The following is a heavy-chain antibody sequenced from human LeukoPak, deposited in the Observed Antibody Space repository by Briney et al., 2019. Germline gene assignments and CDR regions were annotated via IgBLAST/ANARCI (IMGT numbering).Heavy chain of an antibody. V-gene: IGHV3-30*04. CDR1: GFTFSSYA. J-gene: IGHJ6*03. D-gene: IGHD3-3*01. CDR2: ISYDGNNK. Sequence: PGGSLRLSCAASGFTFSSYAMHWVRQAPGKGLEWVAVISYDGNNKYYADSVKGRFTISRDNSKNTLYLQMNSLRAEDTAVYYCARGPNFWSTQRYYYYYYMDVWGKGTTVTVSS. CDR3: ARGPNFWSTQRYYYYYYMDV.